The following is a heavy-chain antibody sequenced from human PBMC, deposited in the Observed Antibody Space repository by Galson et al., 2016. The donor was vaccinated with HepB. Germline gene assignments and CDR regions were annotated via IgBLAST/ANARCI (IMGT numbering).Heavy chain of an antibody. J-gene: IGHJ4*02. CDR3: VHIVHSGSYYYFAY. D-gene: IGHD1-26*01. CDR1: GFSLSSSGVG. V-gene: IGHV2-5*02. CDR2: IYWDGDE. Sequence: PALVKPTQTLTLTCTFSGFSLSSSGVGVGWMRQPPGETLEWLAHIYWDGDERYSPSLKSRLTITKDTSKNRVVLTMTNMDPVDTATYYCVHIVHSGSYYYFAYWGQGTLVTVSS.